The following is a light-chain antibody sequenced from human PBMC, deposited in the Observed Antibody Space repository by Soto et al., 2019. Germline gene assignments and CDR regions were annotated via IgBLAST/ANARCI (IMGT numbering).Light chain of an antibody. CDR3: QQYNGGSRT. CDR2: DTS. V-gene: IGKV3-11*01. J-gene: IGKJ1*01. CDR1: QSVSRY. Sequence: LTRWPATVSWLSAKRATLSCRASQSVSRYLAWYQQRPGQAPRLLIYDTSNRVTGIPARFSGSGSGTYFSLAVSILESEDLAIYYRQQYNGGSRTVGQGTKVDI.